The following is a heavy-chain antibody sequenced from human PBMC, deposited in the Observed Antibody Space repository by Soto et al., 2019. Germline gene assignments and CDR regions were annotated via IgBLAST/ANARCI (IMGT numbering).Heavy chain of an antibody. Sequence: GGSLRLSCAASGFTFSSYAMSWVRQAPGKGLEWVSAISGSGGSTYYADSVKGRFTISRDNSKNTLYLQMNSLRAEDTAVYYCAKGGTYSGSYYTYYYYMDVWGKGTTVTVSS. V-gene: IGHV3-23*01. CDR2: ISGSGGST. D-gene: IGHD1-26*01. CDR3: AKGGTYSGSYYTYYYYMDV. CDR1: GFTFSSYA. J-gene: IGHJ6*03.